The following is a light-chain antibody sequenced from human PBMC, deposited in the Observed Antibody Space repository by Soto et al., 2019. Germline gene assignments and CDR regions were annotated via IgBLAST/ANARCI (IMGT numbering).Light chain of an antibody. CDR1: ETVATN. V-gene: IGKV3-15*01. CDR3: QHYLNYPIT. CDR2: GAS. Sequence: EVVMTQSPATLSVSPGERATLSCRASETVATNLAWYQQKPGQAPRLLISGASTRAAGISDRFRGSGSGTEFTLTISSLRSEDSAIYYCQHYLNYPITFGQGTRLEIK. J-gene: IGKJ5*01.